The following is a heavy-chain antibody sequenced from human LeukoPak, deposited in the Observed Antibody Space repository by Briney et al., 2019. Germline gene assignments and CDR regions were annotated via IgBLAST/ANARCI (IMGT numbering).Heavy chain of an antibody. D-gene: IGHD4-23*01. CDR3: AKDLRWTFDY. Sequence: PGGSLRLSCVASGFTFSTCGMHWVRQAPGKGLEWVAVISYDGSNKYYGDSVKGRFTISRDNSKNTLYLQMNSLRAEDTAVYYCAKDLRWTFDYWGQGTLVTVSS. CDR1: GFTFSTCG. J-gene: IGHJ4*02. CDR2: ISYDGSNK. V-gene: IGHV3-30*18.